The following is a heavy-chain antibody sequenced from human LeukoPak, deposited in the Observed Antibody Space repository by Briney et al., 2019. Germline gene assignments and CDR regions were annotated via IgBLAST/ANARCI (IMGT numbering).Heavy chain of an antibody. V-gene: IGHV3-7*01. CDR2: VGRDGSEK. Sequence: GGSLRLSCTASGFTSTNYWMGWVRQAPGKGLEWVANVGRDGSEKNYVDSVKGRFTISRDNAKNSLYLQMNSLRAEDTALYYCSRELWPGDYWGRGTLVTVSS. CDR1: GFTSTNYW. D-gene: IGHD3-16*01. J-gene: IGHJ4*02. CDR3: SRELWPGDY.